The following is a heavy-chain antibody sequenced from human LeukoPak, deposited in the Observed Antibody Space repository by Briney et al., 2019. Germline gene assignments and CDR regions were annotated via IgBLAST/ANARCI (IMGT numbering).Heavy chain of an antibody. CDR2: IYSGGST. D-gene: IGHD2-15*01. J-gene: IGHJ1*01. V-gene: IGHV3-53*01. Sequence: GGSLRLSCAASGFTVSSNYMSWVRQAPGKGLEWVSVIYSGGSTYYADSVKGRFTISRDNSKNTLYLQMNSLRAEDTAVYYCARVKGAYSYHPAEYFQHWGQSTLVTVSS. CDR3: ARVKGAYSYHPAEYFQH. CDR1: GFTVSSNY.